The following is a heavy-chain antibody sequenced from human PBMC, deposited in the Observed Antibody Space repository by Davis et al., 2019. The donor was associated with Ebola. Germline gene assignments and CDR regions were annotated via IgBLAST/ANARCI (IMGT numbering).Heavy chain of an antibody. CDR1: GGSFSGYH. D-gene: IGHD3-3*01. CDR3: ARGATTIFGVVTMYYFDY. Sequence: SETLSLTCAVYGGSFSGYHWSWIRQPPGKGLEWIGEINHSGTTNYKSSLKSRVTISADRSKNQFSLKLNSVTAADTAVYYCARGATTIFGVVTMYYFDYWGQGTLVTVSS. CDR2: INHSGTT. V-gene: IGHV4-34*01. J-gene: IGHJ4*02.